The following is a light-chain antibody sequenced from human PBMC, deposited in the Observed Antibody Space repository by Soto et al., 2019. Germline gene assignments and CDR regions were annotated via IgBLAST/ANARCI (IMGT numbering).Light chain of an antibody. J-gene: IGKJ5*01. CDR1: ESVSRN. CDR3: QQRSNWPPST. V-gene: IGKV3-11*01. Sequence: VVMTQSPATLSVSPGERATLCCRATESVSRNLAWYQQKPGQAPRLLIYNASTRATGIPDRFSGGGSGTDFTLTISSLEPEDFAVYYCQQRSNWPPSTFGQGTRRRL. CDR2: NAS.